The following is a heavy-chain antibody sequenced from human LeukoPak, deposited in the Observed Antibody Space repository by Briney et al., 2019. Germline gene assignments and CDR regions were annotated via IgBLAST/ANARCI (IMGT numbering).Heavy chain of an antibody. CDR3: ARLGGDY. J-gene: IGHJ4*02. CDR1: GFTFSTSW. Sequence: GGSLRLSCAASGFTFSTSWMSWVRQVPGKGLEWVANIKKDGSESYYVDSVKGRFTISRDNAKNSLYLQMNSLRAEDTAVYYCARLGGDYWGQGTLVTVSS. CDR2: IKKDGSES. V-gene: IGHV3-7*01. D-gene: IGHD3-16*01.